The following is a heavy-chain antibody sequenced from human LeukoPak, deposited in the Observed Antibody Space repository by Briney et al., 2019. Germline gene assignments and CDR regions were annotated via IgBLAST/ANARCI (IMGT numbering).Heavy chain of an antibody. CDR3: AREDHYESSGYYRSGDY. CDR1: GFTFSSYE. J-gene: IGHJ4*02. D-gene: IGHD3-22*01. V-gene: IGHV3-48*03. Sequence: PGGSLRLSCAASGFTFSSYEMNWVRQAPGKGLEWVSYISSGGTTIYYADSVKGRFTISRDNAKNSLYLQMSSLRAEDTAVYYCAREDHYESSGYYRSGDYWGQGTLVTVSS. CDR2: ISSGGTTI.